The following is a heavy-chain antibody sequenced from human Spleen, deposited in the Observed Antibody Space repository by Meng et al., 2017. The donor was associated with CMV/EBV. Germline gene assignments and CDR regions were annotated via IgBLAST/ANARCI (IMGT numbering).Heavy chain of an antibody. CDR3: ARGHSSSSNWFDP. V-gene: IGHV4-61*01. CDR1: GGSINSGSYY. Sequence: SETLSLTCTVSGGSINSGSYYWSWIRQSPGKGLDWIGYIYYGGSTNTNYNPSLKSRVTISVDTSKSQLSLKLSSVTAADTAVYYCARGHSSSSNWFDPWGQGTLVTVSS. J-gene: IGHJ5*02. D-gene: IGHD6-6*01. CDR2: IYYGGSTNT.